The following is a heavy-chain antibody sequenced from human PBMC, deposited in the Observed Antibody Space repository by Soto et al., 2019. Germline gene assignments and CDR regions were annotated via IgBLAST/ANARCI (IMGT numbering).Heavy chain of an antibody. Sequence: PGGSLRLSCAASGFTFSNAWMSWVRQAPGKGLEWVGRIKSKTDGGTTDYAAPVKGRFTISRDDSKNTLYLQMNSLKTEDTAVYYCTTEEYCSGGSCYAFRRGASYYYYMDVWGKGTTVTVSS. V-gene: IGHV3-15*01. D-gene: IGHD2-15*01. CDR1: GFTFSNAW. J-gene: IGHJ6*03. CDR3: TTEEYCSGGSCYAFRRGASYYYYMDV. CDR2: IKSKTDGGTT.